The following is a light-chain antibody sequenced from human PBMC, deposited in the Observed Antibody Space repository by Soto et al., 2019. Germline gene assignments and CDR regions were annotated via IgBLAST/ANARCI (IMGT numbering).Light chain of an antibody. CDR1: QSILHIYKNKDC. Sequence: DIVMTQSPDSLAVSLGERATIKCKSTQSILHIYKNKDCLAWYQQKPGQPPKLLISWASTRESGVPDRFSGRGCGTIFPPTLSGLQAEEGAVYYCQQHYGAPLVFGQGTKV. J-gene: IGKJ1*01. V-gene: IGKV4-1*01. CDR3: QQHYGAPLV. CDR2: WAS.